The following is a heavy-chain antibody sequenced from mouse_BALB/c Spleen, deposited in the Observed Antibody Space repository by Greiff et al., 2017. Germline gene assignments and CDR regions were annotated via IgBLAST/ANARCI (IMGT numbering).Heavy chain of an antibody. D-gene: IGHD1-1*01. V-gene: IGHV3-2*02. CDR1: GYSITSDYA. CDR3: ASIYYYGSSLYYYAMDY. CDR2: ISYSGST. J-gene: IGHJ4*01. Sequence: DVQLQESGPGLVKPSQSLSLTCTVTGYSITSDYAWNWIRQFPGNKLEWMGYISYSGSTSYNPSLKSRISITRDTSKNQFFLQLNSVTTEDTATYYCASIYYYGSSLYYYAMDYWGQGTSVTVSS.